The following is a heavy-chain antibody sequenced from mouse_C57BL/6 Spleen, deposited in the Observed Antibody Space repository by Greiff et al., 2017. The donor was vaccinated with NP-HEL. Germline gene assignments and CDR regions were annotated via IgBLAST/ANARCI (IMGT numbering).Heavy chain of an antibody. V-gene: IGHV14-2*01. J-gene: IGHJ3*01. D-gene: IGHD2-3*01. CDR2: IDPEDGAT. CDR3: GGGGYYAPSWFAY. CDR1: GFNIKDYY. Sequence: VQLQQSGAELVKPGASVKLSCTASGFNIKDYYMPWVKQRTEQGLEWIGRIDPEDGATKYAPKFQGKATITADTSSKPAYLQLISRTSEDTAVYYCGGGGYYAPSWFAYWGQGTLVTVSA.